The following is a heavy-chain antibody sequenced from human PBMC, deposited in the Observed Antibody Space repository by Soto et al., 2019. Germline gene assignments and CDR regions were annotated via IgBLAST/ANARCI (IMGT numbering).Heavy chain of an antibody. CDR1: GGTLSSYA. CDR2: ISAYNGNT. V-gene: IGHV1-18*01. CDR3: ARDSGYDYGDATNFDY. Sequence: GVPVKLSWKASGGTLSSYAISWVRQAPGQGLEWMGWISAYNGNTNYAQKLQGRVTMTTDTSTSTAYMELRSLRSDDTAVYYCARDSGYDYGDATNFDYWGQGTLVTVSS. J-gene: IGHJ4*02. D-gene: IGHD5-12*01.